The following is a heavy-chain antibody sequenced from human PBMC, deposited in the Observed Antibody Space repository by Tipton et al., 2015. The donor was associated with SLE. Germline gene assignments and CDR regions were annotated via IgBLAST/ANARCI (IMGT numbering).Heavy chain of an antibody. V-gene: IGHV4-34*01. CDR2: SNPSGNT. CDR1: GGSFSGYS. CDR3: ARESRYSSNWLNAFDV. J-gene: IGHJ3*01. Sequence: TLSLTCAVFGGSFSGYSWSWIRQPPGKGREWVGESNPSGNTNYNPSLKSRVTISVDTSKKQFSLKVDSVTAADTAVYFCARESRYSSNWLNAFDVWGQGTMFTASS. D-gene: IGHD6-13*01.